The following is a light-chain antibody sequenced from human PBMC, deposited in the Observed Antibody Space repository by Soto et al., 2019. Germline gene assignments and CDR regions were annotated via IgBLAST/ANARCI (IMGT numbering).Light chain of an antibody. CDR2: DVS. CDR1: SRDVGGYNY. CDR3: SSYTSSSSAV. Sequence: QSALTQPASVSGSAGQSVTISCTGTSRDVGGYNYVSWYQQHPGKAPKLMIYDVSNRPSGVSNRFSGSKSGNTASLTISGLQAEDEADYYCSSYTSSSSAVFGGGTKLTVL. J-gene: IGLJ2*01. V-gene: IGLV2-14*01.